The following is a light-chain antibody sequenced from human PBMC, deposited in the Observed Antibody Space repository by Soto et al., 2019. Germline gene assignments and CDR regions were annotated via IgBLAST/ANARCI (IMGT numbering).Light chain of an antibody. CDR2: STN. CDR1: SASVLTSYY. J-gene: IGLJ2*01. CDR3: ALYVGSGTVV. Sequence: QAVVSQEPSFSVSPGETVTLTCGLTSASVLTSYYPSWYQQTPGQAPRTLTYSTNIRSSGVPDRFSGSILGNKAALTITGAQADDESDYYCALYVGSGTVVFGGGTKVTVL. V-gene: IGLV8-61*01.